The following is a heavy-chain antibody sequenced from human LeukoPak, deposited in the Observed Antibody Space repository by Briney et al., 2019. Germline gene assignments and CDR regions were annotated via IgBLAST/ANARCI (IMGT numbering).Heavy chain of an antibody. J-gene: IGHJ4*02. CDR3: ARARITMVRGVKPIYYFDY. CDR1: GYTFTSYA. Sequence: ASVKVSCKASGYTFTSYAMNWVRQAPGQGLEWMGWINTNTGNPTYAQGFTGRFAFSLDTSVSTAYLQISSLKAEDTAVYYCARARITMVRGVKPIYYFDYWGQGTLVTVSS. CDR2: INTNTGNP. D-gene: IGHD3-10*01. V-gene: IGHV7-4-1*02.